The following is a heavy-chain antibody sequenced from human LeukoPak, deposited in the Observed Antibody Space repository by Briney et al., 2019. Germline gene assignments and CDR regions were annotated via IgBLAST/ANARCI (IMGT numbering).Heavy chain of an antibody. CDR1: GGSISSSNW. D-gene: IGHD6-19*01. V-gene: IGHV4-4*02. CDR3: AREAYSSGWDDEGDYFDY. CDR2: IYHSGST. J-gene: IGHJ4*02. Sequence: SETLSLTCAVSGGSISSSNWWSWVRQPPGKGLEWIGEIYHSGSTNYNPSLKSRVTISVDKSKNQFSLKLSSVTAADTAVYYCAREAYSSGWDDEGDYFDYWGQGTLVTVSS.